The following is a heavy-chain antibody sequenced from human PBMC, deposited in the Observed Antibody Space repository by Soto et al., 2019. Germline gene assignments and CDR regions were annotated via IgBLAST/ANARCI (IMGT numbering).Heavy chain of an antibody. CDR1: GFSLSTSGVG. CDR2: IYWDDDK. CDR3: AHNTVHYYFDY. Sequence: QITLKESGPTLVKPTQTLTLTCTLSGFSLSTSGVGVGWIRQPPGKALEWLAVIYWDDDKRYSPSLKSRLTINVDTTKNQVVLTMTNMDPVDTATYCFAHNTVHYYFDYWGQGTLVTVSS. J-gene: IGHJ4*02. D-gene: IGHD4-17*01. V-gene: IGHV2-5*02.